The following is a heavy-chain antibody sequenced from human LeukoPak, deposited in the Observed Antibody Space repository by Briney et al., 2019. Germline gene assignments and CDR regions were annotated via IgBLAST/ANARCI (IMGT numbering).Heavy chain of an antibody. D-gene: IGHD2/OR15-2a*01. J-gene: IGHJ4*02. CDR1: GFTFSNYW. Sequence: QPGGSLRLSCAASGFTFSNYWMHWVRQVPGKGLVWVSRISTDGSTTGYADSVKGRFTISRDNAKNTLYLQMKSLRDEDTAVYYCARDFSPSLFDYWGQGTLVTVPS. CDR3: ARDFSPSLFDY. CDR2: ISTDGSTT. V-gene: IGHV3-74*01.